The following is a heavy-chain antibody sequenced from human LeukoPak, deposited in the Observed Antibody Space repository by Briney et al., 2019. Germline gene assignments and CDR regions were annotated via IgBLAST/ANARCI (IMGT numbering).Heavy chain of an antibody. V-gene: IGHV3-66*01. Sequence: PGGSLRLSCAASGFTISSNYMSWVRQAPGKGLEWVSVFYSGGSTYYADSVKGRFTISRDNSKNTLYLQMNSLRAEYPAVYYCGRADYDYVWGSCRQTYFGYWGPGTLVPVS. CDR2: FYSGGST. CDR3: GRADYDYVWGSCRQTYFGY. D-gene: IGHD3-16*02. CDR1: GFTISSNY. J-gene: IGHJ4*02.